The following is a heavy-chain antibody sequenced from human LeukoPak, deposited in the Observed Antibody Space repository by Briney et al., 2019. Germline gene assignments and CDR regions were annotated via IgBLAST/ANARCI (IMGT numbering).Heavy chain of an antibody. D-gene: IGHD6-19*01. Sequence: SGPTPVKPTQTLTLTCTFSAFSLSTSGVGVGWIRQPPGKALEWLALIYWDDDKRYSPYLKSRLAITTDTSKNQVVLTMTNMDPVDTATYYCAHRRIAVAGNYFDYWGQGTLVTVSS. V-gene: IGHV2-5*02. J-gene: IGHJ4*02. CDR1: AFSLSTSGVG. CDR2: IYWDDDK. CDR3: AHRRIAVAGNYFDY.